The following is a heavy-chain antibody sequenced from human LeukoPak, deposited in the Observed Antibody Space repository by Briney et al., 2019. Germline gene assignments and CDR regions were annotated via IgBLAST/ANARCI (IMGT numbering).Heavy chain of an antibody. CDR1: GYTFTSYY. CDR3: ARDSGQLVVYDAFDI. D-gene: IGHD6-13*01. J-gene: IGHJ3*02. CDR2: IIPIFGTA. V-gene: IGHV1-69*13. Sequence: ASVKVSCKASGYTFTSYYMHWVRQAPGQGLEWMGGIIPIFGTANYAQKFQGRVTITADESTSTAYMELSSLRSEDTAVYYCARDSGQLVVYDAFDIWGQGTMVTVSS.